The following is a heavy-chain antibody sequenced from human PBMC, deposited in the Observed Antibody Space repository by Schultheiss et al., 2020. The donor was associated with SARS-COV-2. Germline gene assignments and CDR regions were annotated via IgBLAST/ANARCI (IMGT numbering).Heavy chain of an antibody. CDR3: ARGLVPANGDSLDY. CDR1: GFTFSSYA. Sequence: RLSCAASGFTFSSYAMHWVRQAPGKGLEWVAVISYDGSNKYYADSVKGRFTISRDNSKNTLYLQMNSLRAEDTAVYYCARGLVPANGDSLDYWGQGTLVTVSS. V-gene: IGHV3-30*01. D-gene: IGHD3-16*01. CDR2: ISYDGSNK. J-gene: IGHJ4*02.